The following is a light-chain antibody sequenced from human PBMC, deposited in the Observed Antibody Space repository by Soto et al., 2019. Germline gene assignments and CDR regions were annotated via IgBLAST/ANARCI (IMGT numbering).Light chain of an antibody. CDR2: GAS. V-gene: IGKV3-20*01. Sequence: EIVLTQSPGTLSLSPGERATLSCRASQSVSSSYLAWYQQKPGQAPRLLIYGASSRATGIPDRFSGSGSGTDFTLTISRLEPEDFALYYCQQYGSSPRFGQGTRLEIK. J-gene: IGKJ5*01. CDR3: QQYGSSPR. CDR1: QSVSSSY.